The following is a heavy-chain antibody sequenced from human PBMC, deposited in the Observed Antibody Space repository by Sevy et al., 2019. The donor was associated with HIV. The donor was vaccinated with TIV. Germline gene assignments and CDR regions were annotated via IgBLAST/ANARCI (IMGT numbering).Heavy chain of an antibody. V-gene: IGHV3-30-3*01. J-gene: IGHJ5*02. D-gene: IGHD3-16*02. CDR2: ISYDGSNK. CDR3: ARGTYRSMKGGWFDP. CDR1: GFTFSSYA. Sequence: GGSLRLSCAASGFTFSSYAMHWVRQAPGKGLEWVAVISYDGSNKYYADSVKGRFTISRDNSKNTLYLQMNSLRAEDTAVFYCARGTYRSMKGGWFDPCGQGTLVTVSS.